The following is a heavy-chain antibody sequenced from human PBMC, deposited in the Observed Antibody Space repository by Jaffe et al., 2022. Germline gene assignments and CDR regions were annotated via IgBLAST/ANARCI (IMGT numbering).Heavy chain of an antibody. CDR2: IIPIFGTA. D-gene: IGHD3-10*02. V-gene: IGHV1-69*01. J-gene: IGHJ6*03. Sequence: QVQLVQSGAEVKKPGSSVKVSCKASGGTFSSYAISWVRQAPGQGLEWMGGIIPIFGTANYAQKFQGRVTITADESTSTAYMELSSLRSEDTAVYYCARSGALKLFRELFYLSDYYMDVWGKGTTVTVSS. CDR3: ARSGALKLFRELFYLSDYYMDV. CDR1: GGTFSSYA.